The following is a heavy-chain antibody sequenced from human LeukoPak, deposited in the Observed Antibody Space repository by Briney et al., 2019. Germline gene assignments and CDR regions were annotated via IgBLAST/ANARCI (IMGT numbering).Heavy chain of an antibody. D-gene: IGHD6-19*01. CDR1: GYTFASYG. Sequence: ASVTVSCKASGYTFASYGISWVRRAPGQGLEWMGWISAYNGNTNYAQKLQGRVTMTTDTSTSTAYMELRSLRSDDTAVYYCARGLAVAGISWFDPWGQGTLVTVSS. V-gene: IGHV1-18*01. CDR2: ISAYNGNT. J-gene: IGHJ5*02. CDR3: ARGLAVAGISWFDP.